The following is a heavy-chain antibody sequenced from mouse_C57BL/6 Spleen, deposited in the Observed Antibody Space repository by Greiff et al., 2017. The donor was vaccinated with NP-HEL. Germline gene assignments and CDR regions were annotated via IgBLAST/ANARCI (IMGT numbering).Heavy chain of an antibody. Sequence: EVKVVESGGGLVQPGGSMKLSCAASGFTFSDAWMDWVRQSPEKGLEWVAEIRNKANNHATYYAESVKGRFTISKDDSKGRVYRQVNSVRAEDTGIYYCTGWDGFAYWGQGTLVTVSA. V-gene: IGHV6-6*01. CDR2: IRNKANNHAT. J-gene: IGHJ3*01. D-gene: IGHD4-1*01. CDR1: GFTFSDAW. CDR3: TGWDGFAY.